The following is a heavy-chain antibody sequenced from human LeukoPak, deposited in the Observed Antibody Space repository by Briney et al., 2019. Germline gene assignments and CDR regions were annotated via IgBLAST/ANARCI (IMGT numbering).Heavy chain of an antibody. CDR3: VRGGGGYRSTPPAYYFHS. J-gene: IGHJ4*02. CDR1: GFIFNSCS. CDR2: IRGSSYI. D-gene: IGHD5-18*01. V-gene: IGHV3-69-1*02. Sequence: PGGSLRLSCAPSGFIFNSCSMNWVRQAPGKGLEWVSTIRGSSYIFYSDSVKGRFTISKDRPQNFVFLQMDSLRAEDPAVYYCVRGGGGYRSTPPAYYFHSWGQGTLVTVSP.